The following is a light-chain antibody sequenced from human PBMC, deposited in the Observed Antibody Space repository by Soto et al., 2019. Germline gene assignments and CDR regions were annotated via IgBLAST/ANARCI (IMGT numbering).Light chain of an antibody. Sequence: QSVLTQPDSVSGSPGQSITISFTGTSSDVGSYNLVSWYQQRPGKAPKLMMYEVSKRPSGVSNRFSGSKSGNTASLTISGLQAEDEADYSCCSYAGRSTWVFGGGTKLTVL. CDR3: CSYAGRSTWV. V-gene: IGLV2-23*02. J-gene: IGLJ3*02. CDR1: SSDVGSYNL. CDR2: EVS.